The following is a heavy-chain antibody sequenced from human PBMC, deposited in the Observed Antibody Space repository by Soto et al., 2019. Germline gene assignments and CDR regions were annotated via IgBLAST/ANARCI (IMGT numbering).Heavy chain of an antibody. J-gene: IGHJ5*02. Sequence: QVQLQESGPGLVEPSQTLSLTCTVSGGSLSGEGYYWSWIRQYSGRGLEWIGYIHYSGSTYYNPSRKSRVIISVDTFKTQFFLNPSSVAAADTAVYYCARAWTATAGWAYWFDRWGQGTLVTVSS. V-gene: IGHV4-31*03. CDR2: IHYSGST. D-gene: IGHD6-13*01. CDR3: ARAWTATAGWAYWFDR. CDR1: GGSLSGEGYY.